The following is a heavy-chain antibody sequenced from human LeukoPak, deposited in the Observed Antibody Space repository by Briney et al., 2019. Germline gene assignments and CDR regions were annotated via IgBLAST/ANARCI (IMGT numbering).Heavy chain of an antibody. D-gene: IGHD6-6*01. CDR2: INPTGGST. Sequence: ASVKVSCTASGYTFPCYFMHWVRQAPGQGLEWMGLINPTGGSTTYAQTFQGRVTMTRDTSTSTVYMELSSLRSDDTAVYYCARTAARLFDYWGQGTLVTVSS. J-gene: IGHJ4*02. CDR1: GYTFPCYF. V-gene: IGHV1-46*01. CDR3: ARTAARLFDY.